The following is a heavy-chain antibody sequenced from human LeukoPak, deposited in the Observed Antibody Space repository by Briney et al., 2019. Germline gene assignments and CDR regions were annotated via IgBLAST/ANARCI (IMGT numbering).Heavy chain of an antibody. D-gene: IGHD3-16*01. V-gene: IGHV3-66*01. CDR1: GFTVSSNY. J-gene: IGHJ3*02. CDR3: ARFWVWAFDI. Sequence: GGSLRLSCAASGFTVSSNYMSGVRQAPGKGLEWVSVIYSGGSTYYADSVKGRFTISRDNSKNTLYLQINSLRAEDTAVYYCARFWVWAFDIWGQGTMVTVSS. CDR2: IYSGGST.